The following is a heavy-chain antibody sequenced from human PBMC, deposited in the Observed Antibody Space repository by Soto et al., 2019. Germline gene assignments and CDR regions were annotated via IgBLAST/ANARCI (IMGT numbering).Heavy chain of an antibody. CDR2: IDPSDSYT. CDR1: GYSFTSYW. D-gene: IGHD2-2*01. CDR3: ASGFYCSSTSCANAYYYGMDV. Sequence: PGESLKISCKGSGYSFTSYWISWVRQMPGKGLEWMGRIDPSDSYTNYSPSFQGHVTISADKSISTAYLQWSSLKASDTAMYYCASGFYCSSTSCANAYYYGMDVWGQGTTVTVSS. J-gene: IGHJ6*02. V-gene: IGHV5-10-1*01.